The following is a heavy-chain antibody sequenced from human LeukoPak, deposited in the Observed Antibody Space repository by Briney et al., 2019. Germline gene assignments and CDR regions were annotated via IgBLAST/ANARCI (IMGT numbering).Heavy chain of an antibody. CDR1: GFTFSNYA. Sequence: GGSLRLSCAASGFTFSNYAMHWVRQAPGKGLEWVAVISYGGSNKYYADSVKGRFTISRDNSKNTLYLQMNSLRAEDTAVYYCASGTRVPIRPFLLDDYWGQGTLVTVSS. D-gene: IGHD5-12*01. CDR2: ISYGGSNK. J-gene: IGHJ4*02. V-gene: IGHV3-30-3*01. CDR3: ASGTRVPIRPFLLDDY.